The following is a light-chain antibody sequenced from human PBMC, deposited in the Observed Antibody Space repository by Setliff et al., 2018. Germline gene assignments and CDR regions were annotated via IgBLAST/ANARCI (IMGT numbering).Light chain of an antibody. J-gene: IGLJ1*01. Sequence: QSALTQPRSVSGSPGQSVTISCTGTSSDVGGYNYVSWYQQHPDKAPKLIIYDVHKRPSGVPDRFSGSKSGNTASLTISGLQAEDEADYYCSSYTSSSTLFVFGAGTKVTVL. V-gene: IGLV2-11*01. CDR3: SSYTSSSTLFV. CDR2: DVH. CDR1: SSDVGGYNY.